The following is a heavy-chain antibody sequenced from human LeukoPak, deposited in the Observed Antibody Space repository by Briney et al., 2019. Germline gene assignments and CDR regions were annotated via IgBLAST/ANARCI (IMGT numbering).Heavy chain of an antibody. CDR3: ARGWARYGSGSYAWWFDP. V-gene: IGHV4-34*01. J-gene: IGHJ5*02. CDR2: INHSGST. D-gene: IGHD3-10*01. CDR1: GGSFLGYY. Sequence: SETLSLTCAVYGGSFLGYYWSWIRQPPGKGLEWIGEINHSGSTNYNPPLKSRVPISVDTSKNQFSLKLRSVTAADTAVYYCARGWARYGSGSYAWWFDPWGQGTLVTVSS.